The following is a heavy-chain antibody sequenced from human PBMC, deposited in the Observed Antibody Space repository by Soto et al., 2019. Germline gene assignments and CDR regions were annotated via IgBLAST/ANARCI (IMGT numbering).Heavy chain of an antibody. V-gene: IGHV3-23*01. CDR2: VSENGGSRGGT. CDR1: GFTFSSSA. CDR3: ASAKAVVIAALGI. D-gene: IGHD2-21*01. Sequence: EVQLLESGGGLVQPGGSLRLSCTASGFTFSSSAMNWVRQAPGQGLEWVASVSENGGSRGGTYYAGSVKGRFTISRDNSKNNLYLQMDSLRGADTAVYYCASAKAVVIAALGIWGQGTMVTVSS. J-gene: IGHJ3*02.